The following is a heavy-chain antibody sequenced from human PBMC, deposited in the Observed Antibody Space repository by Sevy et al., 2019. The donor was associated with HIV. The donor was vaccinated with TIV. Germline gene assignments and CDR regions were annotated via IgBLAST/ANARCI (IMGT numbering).Heavy chain of an antibody. J-gene: IGHJ6*02. CDR1: GFTFSRYW. CDR3: ARDCNSNTCLWGLDV. Sequence: GGSLRLSCAASGFTFSRYWMSWVRQAPGKGLEWVANIKVDGSEKYYGDSVKGRFTISRDKAKNSLYLQMNSLRAEDTAVYYCARDCNSNTCLWGLDVWGQGTTVTVSS. D-gene: IGHD2-2*01. CDR2: IKVDGSEK. V-gene: IGHV3-7*03.